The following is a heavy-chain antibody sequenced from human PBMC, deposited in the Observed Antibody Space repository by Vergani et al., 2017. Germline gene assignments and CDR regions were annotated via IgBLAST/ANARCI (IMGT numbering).Heavy chain of an antibody. CDR3: ARMASYGSGGGFDP. CDR2: IDWDDDK. D-gene: IGHD6-19*01. CDR1: GFSLSTSGMR. J-gene: IGHJ5*02. V-gene: IGHV2-70*04. Sequence: QVTLKESGPALVKPTQTLTLTCTFSGFSLSTSGMRVSWIRQPPGKALEWLARIDWDDDKFYSTSLKTRLTISKDTSKNQVVLTMTNMDPVDTATYYCARMASYGSGGGFDPWGQGTLVTVSS.